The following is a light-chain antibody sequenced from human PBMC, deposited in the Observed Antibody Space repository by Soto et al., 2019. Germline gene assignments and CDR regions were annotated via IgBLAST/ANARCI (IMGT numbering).Light chain of an antibody. CDR3: KQSFSAPRT. Sequence: DIQMSQSPSSLSASVGDSVTITCRASETIIDYLNWYQQQPGEAPKLLIFSASSLHSGVPSRFRGSGSGTHFTLTISRLQPEDFATYFCKQSFSAPRTFGQGTKLQAK. V-gene: IGKV1-39*01. J-gene: IGKJ2*01. CDR1: ETIIDY. CDR2: SAS.